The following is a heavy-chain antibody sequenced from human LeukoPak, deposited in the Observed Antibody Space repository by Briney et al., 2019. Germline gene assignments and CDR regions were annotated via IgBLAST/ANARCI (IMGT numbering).Heavy chain of an antibody. V-gene: IGHV4-61*02. CDR1: GGSVSSGSYY. CDR3: AGQVGYFDY. Sequence: SQTLSLTCTVSGGSVSSGSYYWSWIRQPAGKELEWIGRISTSGNTNYNPSLKSRVTISRAMSKNQFSLRLSSVTAADTAVYYCAGQVGYFDYWGQGTLVTVSS. D-gene: IGHD1-26*01. CDR2: ISTSGNT. J-gene: IGHJ4*02.